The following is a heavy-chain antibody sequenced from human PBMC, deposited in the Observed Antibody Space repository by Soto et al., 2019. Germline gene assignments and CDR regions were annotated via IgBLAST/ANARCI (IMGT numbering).Heavy chain of an antibody. CDR1: GGTFSSYT. CDR2: IIPILGIA. D-gene: IGHD6-6*01. V-gene: IGHV1-69*02. CDR3: ARTEYSSSYPYYYYYYMDV. J-gene: IGHJ6*03. Sequence: SVKVSCKASGGTFSSYTISWVRQAPGQGLEWMGRIIPILGIANYAQKFQGRVTITADKSTSTAYMELSSLRSEDTAVYYCARTEYSSSYPYYYYYYMDVWGKGTTVTVSS.